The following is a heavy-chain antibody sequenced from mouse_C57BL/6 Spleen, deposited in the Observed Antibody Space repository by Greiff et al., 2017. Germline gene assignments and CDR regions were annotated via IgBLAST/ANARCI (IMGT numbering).Heavy chain of an antibody. J-gene: IGHJ2*01. Sequence: EVQRVESGPGMVKPSQSLSLTCTVTGYSITSGYDWHWIRHFPGNKLEWMGYISYSGSTNYNPSLKSRISITHDTSKNHFFLKLNSVTTEDTAAYYCARGDQLFDYWGQGTTLTVSS. D-gene: IGHD3-1*01. CDR1: GYSITSGYD. CDR3: ARGDQLFDY. CDR2: ISYSGST. V-gene: IGHV3-1*01.